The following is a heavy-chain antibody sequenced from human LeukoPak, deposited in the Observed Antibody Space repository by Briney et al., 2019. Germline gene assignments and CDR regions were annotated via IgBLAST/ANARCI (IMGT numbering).Heavy chain of an antibody. Sequence: PGGSLRLSCAASGFTFSTYWMFWVRQAPGKGLVWVSLINPDGTTTTYADSVKGRFTISRDNAKNSLYLQMNSLRAEDTAVYYCARDPRTTVTTGWFDPWGQGTLVTVSS. D-gene: IGHD4-17*01. CDR2: INPDGTTT. V-gene: IGHV3-74*01. CDR3: ARDPRTTVTTGWFDP. J-gene: IGHJ5*02. CDR1: GFTFSTYW.